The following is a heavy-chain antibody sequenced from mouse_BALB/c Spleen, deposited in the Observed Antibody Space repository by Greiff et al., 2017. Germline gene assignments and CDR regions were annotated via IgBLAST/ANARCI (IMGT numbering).Heavy chain of an antibody. J-gene: IGHJ4*01. CDR3: ARVTTKAMDY. V-gene: IGHV5-9-4*01. CDR2: ISSGGSYT. D-gene: IGHD2-12*01. Sequence: EVQGVESGGGLVKPGGSLKLSCAASGFTFSSYAMPWVRQSPEKRLEWVAEISSGGSYTYYPDTVTGRFTISRDNAKNTLYLEMSSLRSEDTAMYYCARVTTKAMDYWAQGTSVTVSS. CDR1: GFTFSSYA.